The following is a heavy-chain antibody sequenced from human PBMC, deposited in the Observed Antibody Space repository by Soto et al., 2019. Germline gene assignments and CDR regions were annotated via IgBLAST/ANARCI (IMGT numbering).Heavy chain of an antibody. V-gene: IGHV3-48*02. CDR3: AREPDGWRYCTNGVCPNYYYYYGMDV. Sequence: GGSLRLSCAASGFTFSSYSMNWVRQAPGKGLEWVSYISSSSSTIYYADSVKGRFTISRDNAKNSLYLQMNSLRDEDTAVYYCAREPDGWRYCTNGVCPNYYYYYGMDVWGQGTTVTVSS. D-gene: IGHD2-8*01. CDR2: ISSSSSTI. CDR1: GFTFSSYS. J-gene: IGHJ6*02.